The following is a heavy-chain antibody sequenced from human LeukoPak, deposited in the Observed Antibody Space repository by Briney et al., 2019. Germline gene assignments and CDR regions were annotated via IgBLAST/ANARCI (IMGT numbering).Heavy chain of an antibody. V-gene: IGHV4-39*01. D-gene: IGHD3-10*01. CDR1: GGSISSYY. J-gene: IGHJ4*02. Sequence: PSETLSLTCTVSGGSISSYYWGWIRQPPGKGLEWIGSIYYSGSTYYNPSLKSRVTISVDTSKNQFSLKLSSVTAADTAVYYCASQRTTMVRGAFSSPHNDYWGQGTLVTVSS. CDR2: IYYSGST. CDR3: ASQRTTMVRGAFSSPHNDY.